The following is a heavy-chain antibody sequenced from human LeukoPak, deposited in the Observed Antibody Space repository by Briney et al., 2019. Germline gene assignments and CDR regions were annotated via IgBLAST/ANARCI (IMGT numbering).Heavy chain of an antibody. J-gene: IGHJ3*02. Sequence: GESLKISCKGFGYSFTTYWIGWVRQMPGKGLEWMGIIYPGDSDTRYSPSFQGQVTISADKSISTAYLQWSSLKASDTAMYYCARGLSYDILTGYIFDIWGQGTMVTVSS. D-gene: IGHD3-9*01. CDR2: IYPGDSDT. V-gene: IGHV5-51*01. CDR1: GYSFTTYW. CDR3: ARGLSYDILTGYIFDI.